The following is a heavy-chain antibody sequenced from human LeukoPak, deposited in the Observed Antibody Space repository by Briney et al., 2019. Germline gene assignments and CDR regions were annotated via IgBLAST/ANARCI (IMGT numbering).Heavy chain of an antibody. CDR1: GSTFSDYY. CDR2: ISSSSSYT. J-gene: IGHJ4*02. V-gene: IGHV3-11*06. CDR3: AKDEDYYDSSLTDY. Sequence: GGSLRLSCAASGSTFSDYYMSWIRQAPGKGLEWVSYISSSSSYTNYADSVKGRFTISRDNSKNTLYLQMNSLRAEDTAVYYCAKDEDYYDSSLTDYWGQGTLVTVSS. D-gene: IGHD3-22*01.